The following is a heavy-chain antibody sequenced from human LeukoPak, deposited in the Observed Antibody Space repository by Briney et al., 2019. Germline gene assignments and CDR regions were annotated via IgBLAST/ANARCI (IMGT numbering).Heavy chain of an antibody. D-gene: IGHD6-13*01. CDR2: INHSGST. CDR3: AMTPRQQLGNWFDP. J-gene: IGHJ5*02. V-gene: IGHV4-34*01. Sequence: SETLSLTCAVYGGSFSGYYWSWIRQPPGKGLEWIGEINHSGSTNYNPSLKSRVTISVDTSKNQFSLKLNSVTAADTALYYCAMTPRQQLGNWFDPWGQGTLVTVSS. CDR1: GGSFSGYY.